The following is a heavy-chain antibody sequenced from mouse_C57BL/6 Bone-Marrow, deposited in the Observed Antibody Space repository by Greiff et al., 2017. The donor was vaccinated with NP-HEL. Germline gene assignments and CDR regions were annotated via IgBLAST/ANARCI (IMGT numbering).Heavy chain of an antibody. Sequence: QVQLQQPGTELVKPGASVKLSCKASGYTFTSYWMHWVKQRPGQGLEWIGNINPSNGGTNYNEKFKRQATLTVDKSSSTAYMQLSSLTSEDSAVYYCARSSRRFYFDYWGQGTTLTVSS. J-gene: IGHJ2*01. CDR3: ARSSRRFYFDY. D-gene: IGHD1-1*01. V-gene: IGHV1-53*01. CDR1: GYTFTSYW. CDR2: INPSNGGT.